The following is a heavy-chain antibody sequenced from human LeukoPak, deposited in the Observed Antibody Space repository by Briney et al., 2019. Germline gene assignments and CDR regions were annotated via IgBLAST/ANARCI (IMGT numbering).Heavy chain of an antibody. CDR3: ARLRKGGLAF. Sequence: SETLSLTCAVYGGSFSGYYWSWIRQPPGKGLEWIGEINHSGSTNYNPSLKSRVTISVDTSKNQFSLKLSSVTAADTAVHYCARLRKGGLAFWGQGTMVTVSS. V-gene: IGHV4-34*01. J-gene: IGHJ3*01. CDR1: GGSFSGYY. CDR2: INHSGST. D-gene: IGHD2-15*01.